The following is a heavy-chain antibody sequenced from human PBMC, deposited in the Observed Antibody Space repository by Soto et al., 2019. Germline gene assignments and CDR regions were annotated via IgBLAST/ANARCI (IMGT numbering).Heavy chain of an antibody. CDR3: ARDNGFGESDV. CDR2: ISAYNGNT. CDR1: GYTFTSYG. V-gene: IGHV1-18*01. D-gene: IGHD3-10*01. Sequence: QVQLVQSGAEVKKPGASVKVSCKASGYTFTSYGITWVRQAPGQGLEWMGWISAYNGNTNYAQKLQGRVTMTTDTATTTVYMELRSLRSDDTAVYYCARDNGFGESDVWGQGTTVTVSS. J-gene: IGHJ6*02.